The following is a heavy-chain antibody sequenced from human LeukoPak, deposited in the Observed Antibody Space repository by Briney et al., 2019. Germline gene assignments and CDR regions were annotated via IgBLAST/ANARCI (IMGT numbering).Heavy chain of an antibody. D-gene: IGHD2-15*01. Sequence: GASVKVSCKASGYTFTGYYMHWVRQAPGQGLEWMGWINPNSGGTNYAQKFQGRVTMTRDTSISTAYMELSRLRSEDTAVYYCARPEEYCGADSCYERAFDIWGQGTMVTVSS. CDR2: INPNSGGT. CDR1: GYTFTGYY. CDR3: ARPEEYCGADSCYERAFDI. V-gene: IGHV1-2*02. J-gene: IGHJ3*02.